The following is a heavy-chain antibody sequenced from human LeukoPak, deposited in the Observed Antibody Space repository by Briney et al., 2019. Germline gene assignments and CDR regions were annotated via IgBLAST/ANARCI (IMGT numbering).Heavy chain of an antibody. D-gene: IGHD4-17*01. V-gene: IGHV4-39*01. Sequence: PSETLSLTCTVSGGSISSSSYYWGWLRQPPGKGLEWIESIYYSGSTYYNPSLKSRVTISVDTSKNQFSLKLSSVTAADTAVYYCARHVATVTTYFDYWGQGTLVTVSS. CDR1: GGSISSSSYY. J-gene: IGHJ4*02. CDR2: IYYSGST. CDR3: ARHVATVTTYFDY.